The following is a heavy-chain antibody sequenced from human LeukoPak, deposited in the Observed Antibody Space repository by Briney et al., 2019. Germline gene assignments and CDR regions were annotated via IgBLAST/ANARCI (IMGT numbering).Heavy chain of an antibody. V-gene: IGHV3-30*02. CDR3: AKGDTMIVVGGLPDY. CDR2: IRYDGSNK. CDR1: GFTFSSYG. J-gene: IGHJ4*02. Sequence: GGSLRLSCAASGFTFSSYGMHWVRQAPGEGLEWVAFIRYDGSNKYYADSVKGRFTISRDNSKNTLYLQMNSLRAEDTAVYYCAKGDTMIVVGGLPDYWGQGTLVTVSS. D-gene: IGHD3-22*01.